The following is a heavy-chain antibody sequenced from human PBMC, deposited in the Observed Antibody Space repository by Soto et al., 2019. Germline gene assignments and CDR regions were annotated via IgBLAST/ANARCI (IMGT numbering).Heavy chain of an antibody. Sequence: QVQLVDSGGGVVQPGRSLRLSCAASGFSFTNYGMHWVRQAPGKGLEWVAAIWGDGSKKFYADSVTGRFSISRDNSKNTLYLQMNSLRADDTAVYYCATQRITTSDFWGLGTLVTVSS. D-gene: IGHD1-1*01. J-gene: IGHJ4*02. CDR2: IWGDGSKK. CDR3: ATQRITTSDF. V-gene: IGHV3-33*01. CDR1: GFSFTNYG.